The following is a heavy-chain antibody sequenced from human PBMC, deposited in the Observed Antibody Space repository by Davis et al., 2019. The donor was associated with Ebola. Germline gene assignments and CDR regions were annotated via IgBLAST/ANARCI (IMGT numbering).Heavy chain of an antibody. CDR1: GGTFSSYA. V-gene: IGHV1-18*01. J-gene: IGHJ4*02. CDR2: ISAYNGNT. Sequence: ASVKVSCKASGGTFSSYAISWVRQAPGQGLEWMGWISAYNGNTNYAQKLQGRVTMTRNTSISTAYMELSSLRSEDTAVYYCAKRTGWFTDYWGQGTLVTVSS. CDR3: AKRTGWFTDY. D-gene: IGHD6-19*01.